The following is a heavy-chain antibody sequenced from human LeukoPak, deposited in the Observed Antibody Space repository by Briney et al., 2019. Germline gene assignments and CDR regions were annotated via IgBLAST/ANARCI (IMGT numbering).Heavy chain of an antibody. CDR2: IYPGDSDT. V-gene: IGHV5-51*01. J-gene: IGHJ4*02. CDR1: GYSFTNYW. CDR3: ARLTRETQNGIPEGGGMDYFDY. Sequence: GESLKISCKGSGYSFTNYWFGWVRQMPGKGLESMGIIYPGDSDTRYSPPFQGQVTISVDKSISTAYLQWSSLKASDSAVYYCARLTRETQNGIPEGGGMDYFDYWGPGTLVTVSS. D-gene: IGHD2-8*01.